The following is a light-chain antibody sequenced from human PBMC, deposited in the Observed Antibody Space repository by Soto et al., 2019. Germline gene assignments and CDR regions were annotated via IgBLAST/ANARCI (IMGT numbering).Light chain of an antibody. CDR2: EVN. J-gene: IGLJ1*01. V-gene: IGLV2-14*01. Sequence: QSVLTQPASVSGSPGQSITISCTGTSSDVAYYNHVSWYQLHPGKAPKLLIYEVNNRPSGVSHRFSGSKSGNTASLTISGLQAEDEADYYCSSFASTHTYVFGTGTKVTVL. CDR3: SSFASTHTYV. CDR1: SSDVAYYNH.